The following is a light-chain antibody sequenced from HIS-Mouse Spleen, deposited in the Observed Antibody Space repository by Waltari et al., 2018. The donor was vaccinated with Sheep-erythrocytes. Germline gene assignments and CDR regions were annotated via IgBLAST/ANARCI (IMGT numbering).Light chain of an antibody. Sequence: QSALTQPRSVSGSPGQSVTISCTGPSSAVGGSNYFPWYQQHPGKAPKLMIYDVSKRPSGVPDRFSGSKSGNTASLTISGLQAEDEADYYCCSYAGSYNHVFATGTKVTVL. CDR2: DVS. CDR1: SSAVGGSNY. J-gene: IGLJ1*01. CDR3: CSYAGSYNHV. V-gene: IGLV2-11*01.